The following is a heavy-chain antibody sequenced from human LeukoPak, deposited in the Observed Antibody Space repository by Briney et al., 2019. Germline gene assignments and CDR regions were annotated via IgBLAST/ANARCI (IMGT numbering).Heavy chain of an antibody. Sequence: SETLSLTCTASGGSISSYYWSWIRQPAGKGLEWIGRIYTSGSTNYNPSLKSRVTMSVDTSKNQFSLKLSSVTAADTAVYYCARDGSISGWFDPWGQGTLVTVSS. CDR2: IYTSGST. D-gene: IGHD1-26*01. CDR1: GGSISSYY. CDR3: ARDGSISGWFDP. J-gene: IGHJ5*02. V-gene: IGHV4-4*07.